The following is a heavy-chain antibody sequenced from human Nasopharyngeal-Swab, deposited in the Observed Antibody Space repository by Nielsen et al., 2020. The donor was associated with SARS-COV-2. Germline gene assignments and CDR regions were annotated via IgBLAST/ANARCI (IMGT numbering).Heavy chain of an antibody. CDR3: ARDGDILTGLSLDY. CDR2: IKSKTDGGTT. D-gene: IGHD3-9*01. J-gene: IGHJ4*02. Sequence: WIRQPPGKGLEWVGRIKSKTDGGTTDYAAPVKGGFTISRDDSKNTLYLQMNSLRAEDTAVYYCARDGDILTGLSLDYWGQGTLVTVSS. V-gene: IGHV3-15*07.